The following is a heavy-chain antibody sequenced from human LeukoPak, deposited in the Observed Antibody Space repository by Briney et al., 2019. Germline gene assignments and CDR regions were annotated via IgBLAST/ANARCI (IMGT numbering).Heavy chain of an antibody. CDR1: GFTVSSNF. J-gene: IGHJ2*01. CDR3: ARDQRSVGAGFDL. Sequence: GGSLRLSCAASGFTVSSNFMSWVRQAPGKGLGWVSVIYSGGSTFYADSVKGRFTISRDNYKNTLYLQMNSLRAEDTAVYYCARDQRSVGAGFDLRGRGTLVTVSS. CDR2: IYSGGST. V-gene: IGHV3-53*01. D-gene: IGHD1-26*01.